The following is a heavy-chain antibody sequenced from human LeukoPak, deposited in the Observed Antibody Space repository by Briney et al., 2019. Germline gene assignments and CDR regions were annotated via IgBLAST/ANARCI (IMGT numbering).Heavy chain of an antibody. Sequence: SETLSLTCAVSGGSISSGGYYWSWNRQHPEKGLEWIGDIYYSGSTYYNLSLKSRVTISLDTSKNQFSLKLNSVTAADTAVYYCARAQKVNSWYMYYFDYWGQGTLVPVSS. CDR3: ARAQKVNSWYMYYFDY. D-gene: IGHD6-13*01. V-gene: IGHV4-31*11. CDR2: IYYSGST. CDR1: GGSISSGGYY. J-gene: IGHJ4*02.